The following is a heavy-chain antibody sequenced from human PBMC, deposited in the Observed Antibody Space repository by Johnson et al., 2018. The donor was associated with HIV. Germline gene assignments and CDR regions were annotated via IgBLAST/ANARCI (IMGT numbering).Heavy chain of an antibody. CDR1: GFTVSSNY. Sequence: VQLVESGGGLIQPGGSLRLSCAASGFTVSSNYMSWVRQAPGKGLEWVSVIYSGGSTYYADSVKGRFTISSDSSKNTLYLKMNSLRTEEAAGYYCVRDPYGSGPYVAFDIWGQGTMVTVSS. CDR2: IYSGGST. D-gene: IGHD3-10*01. J-gene: IGHJ3*02. V-gene: IGHV3-66*03. CDR3: VRDPYGSGPYVAFDI.